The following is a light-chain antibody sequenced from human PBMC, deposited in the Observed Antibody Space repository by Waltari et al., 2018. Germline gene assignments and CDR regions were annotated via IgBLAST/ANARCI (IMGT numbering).Light chain of an antibody. CDR3: QHYVRLPVT. CDR2: GAS. Sequence: EIVLTQSPGTLSLSPGERAILPCRASQSVGRTLAWYQQKPGQAPRLLIYGASNRATGIPDRFSGSGSGTDFSLTISRLEPEDFAVYYCQHYVRLPVTFGQGTRVEIK. CDR1: QSVGRT. J-gene: IGKJ1*01. V-gene: IGKV3-20*01.